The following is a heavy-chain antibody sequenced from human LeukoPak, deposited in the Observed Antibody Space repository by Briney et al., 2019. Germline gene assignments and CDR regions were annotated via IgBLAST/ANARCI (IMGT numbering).Heavy chain of an antibody. V-gene: IGHV3-21*01. J-gene: IGHJ5*02. CDR3: TRYDSSRFDP. CDR1: GXTFSSYS. D-gene: IGHD3-3*01. Sequence: PGGSLRLSWAASGXTFSSYSMNWVRQAPGKGLEWVSSISSSSSYIYYADSVKGRFTISRDNAKKSLYLQMNSLRAEDTAVYHCTRYDSSRFDPWGQGTLVIVSS. CDR2: ISSSSSYI.